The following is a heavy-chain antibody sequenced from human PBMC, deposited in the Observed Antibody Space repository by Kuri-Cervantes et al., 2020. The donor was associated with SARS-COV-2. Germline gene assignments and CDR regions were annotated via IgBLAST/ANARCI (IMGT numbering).Heavy chain of an antibody. CDR1: GFTFSRHG. V-gene: IGHV3-30*18. Sequence: GESLKISCVASGFTFSRHGIHWVRQAPGKGLEWVAVISYDGSNKYYADSVKGRFTISRDNSKNTLYLQMNSLRAEDTAVYYCAKGGGQLDYWGQGTLVTVSS. CDR2: ISYDGSNK. D-gene: IGHD2-2*01. J-gene: IGHJ4*02. CDR3: AKGGGQLDY.